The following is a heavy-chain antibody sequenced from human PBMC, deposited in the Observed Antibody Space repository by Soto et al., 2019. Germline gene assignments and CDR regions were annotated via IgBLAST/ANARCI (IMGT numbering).Heavy chain of an antibody. J-gene: IGHJ3*02. CDR3: ARLKRVVAAHDAFDI. CDR2: IYYSGST. D-gene: IGHD2-15*01. Sequence: SETLSLTCTVSGASISSYYWSWIRQPPGKGLEWIGYIYYSGSTNYNPSLKSRVTISVDTSKNQFSLKLSSVTAADTAVYYCARLKRVVAAHDAFDIWGQGTMVTVSS. V-gene: IGHV4-59*08. CDR1: GASISSYY.